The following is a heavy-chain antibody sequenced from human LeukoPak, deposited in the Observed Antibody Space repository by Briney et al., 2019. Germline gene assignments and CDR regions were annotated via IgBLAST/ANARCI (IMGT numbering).Heavy chain of an antibody. Sequence: SETLSLTCTVSGGSITSHFWTWIRQAPGKGLEWVGYVPKSGSTNYNPSLQSRITISVDTSKNQFFLKLTSTTAADTAVYFCARDDYGVFDAFDVWGQGTVVTVSS. V-gene: IGHV4-4*08. J-gene: IGHJ3*01. D-gene: IGHD3-16*01. CDR2: VPKSGST. CDR3: ARDDYGVFDAFDV. CDR1: GGSITSHF.